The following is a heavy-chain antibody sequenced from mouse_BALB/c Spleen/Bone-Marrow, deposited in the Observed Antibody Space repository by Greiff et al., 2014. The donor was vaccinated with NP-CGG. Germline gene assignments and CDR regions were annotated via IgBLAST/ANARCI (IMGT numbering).Heavy chain of an antibody. J-gene: IGHJ2*01. CDR3: ARYYYGSSDFDY. V-gene: IGHV14-3*02. CDR2: IDPANGNT. D-gene: IGHD1-1*01. Sequence: VQLQQSGAELVKPGASVKLSCTASGSNIKDTYMHWVKQRPEQGLEWIGRIDPANGNTKYDPKFQGKATITADTSSNTAYLQLSSLTSEDTAVYYCARYYYGSSDFDYWGQGTTLTVSS. CDR1: GSNIKDTY.